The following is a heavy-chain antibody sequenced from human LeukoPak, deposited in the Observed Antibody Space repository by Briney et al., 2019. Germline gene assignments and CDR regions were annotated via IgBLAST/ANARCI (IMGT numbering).Heavy chain of an antibody. CDR3: ARVYYYGSGSYSNPDY. Sequence: GGSLRLPCAASGFTFSSYSMNWVRQAPGKGLEWVSSISSSSSYIYYADSVKGRFTISRDNAKNSLYLQMNSLRAEDTAVYYCARVYYYGSGSYSNPDYWGQGTLVTVSS. J-gene: IGHJ4*02. CDR1: GFTFSSYS. CDR2: ISSSSSYI. D-gene: IGHD3-10*01. V-gene: IGHV3-21*01.